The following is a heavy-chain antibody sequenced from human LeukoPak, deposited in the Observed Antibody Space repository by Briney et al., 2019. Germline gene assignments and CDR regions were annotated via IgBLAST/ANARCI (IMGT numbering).Heavy chain of an antibody. Sequence: PSETLSLTCTVSGGSISSYYWSWIRQPPGKGLEWIGYIYYSGSTNYNPSLKSRVTISVDTSKNQFSLKLSSVTAADTAVYYCARGYGGIVVGATLAHFDYWGQGTLVTVSS. CDR2: IYYSGST. D-gene: IGHD1-26*01. J-gene: IGHJ4*02. CDR3: ARGYGGIVVGATLAHFDY. CDR1: GGSISSYY. V-gene: IGHV4-59*12.